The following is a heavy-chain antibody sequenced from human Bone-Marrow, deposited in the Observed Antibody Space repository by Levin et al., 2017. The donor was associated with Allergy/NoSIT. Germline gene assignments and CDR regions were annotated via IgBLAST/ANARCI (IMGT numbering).Heavy chain of an antibody. J-gene: IGHJ3*02. D-gene: IGHD6-19*01. V-gene: IGHV1-46*01. Sequence: GESLKISCKASGYTFTNYYMHWVRQAPGQGLEWMAMSNPSGETTSYAQTFQGRVIVTRDTSTSTLYLHLNSLRSEDTAVYYCLVWLGSFDIWGQGTMVTVSS. CDR2: SNPSGETT. CDR1: GYTFTNYY. CDR3: LVWLGSFDI.